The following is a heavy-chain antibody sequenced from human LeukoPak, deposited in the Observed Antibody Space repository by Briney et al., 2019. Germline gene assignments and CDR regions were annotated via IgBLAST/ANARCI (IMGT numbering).Heavy chain of an antibody. Sequence: SVKVSCKASGGTFSSYAISWVRQAPGQGLEWMGGIIPIFGTANYAQKFQGRVTMTRDMSTSTVYMELSSLRSEDTAVYYCARDLTGTTRFDYWGQGTLVTVSS. CDR3: ARDLTGTTRFDY. V-gene: IGHV1-69*05. CDR1: GGTFSSYA. J-gene: IGHJ4*02. D-gene: IGHD1-20*01. CDR2: IIPIFGTA.